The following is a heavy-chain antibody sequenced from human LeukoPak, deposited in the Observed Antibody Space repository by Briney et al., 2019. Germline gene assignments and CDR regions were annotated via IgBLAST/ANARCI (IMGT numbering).Heavy chain of an antibody. D-gene: IGHD3-10*01. V-gene: IGHV3-53*05. CDR1: GFTLSSNY. Sequence: GGSLRLSCAASGFTLSSNYMSWVRQAPGKGLEWVSVIYSGGSTYYADSVKGRFTISRDNSKNTLYLQMNSLRADDTAVYYCARDRSYYDSGSHQGFDDWGQGTLVTVSS. J-gene: IGHJ4*02. CDR3: ARDRSYYDSGSHQGFDD. CDR2: IYSGGST.